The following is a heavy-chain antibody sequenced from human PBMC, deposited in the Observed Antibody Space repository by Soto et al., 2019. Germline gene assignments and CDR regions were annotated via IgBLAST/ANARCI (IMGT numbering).Heavy chain of an antibody. J-gene: IGHJ1*01. CDR3: AKEHDYGDRGYFQH. Sequence: CYADSVKGRFTISRDNSKNTLYLQMNSLRAEDTAVYYCAKEHDYGDRGYFQHWGQGTLVTVSS. V-gene: IGHV3-23*01. D-gene: IGHD4-17*01.